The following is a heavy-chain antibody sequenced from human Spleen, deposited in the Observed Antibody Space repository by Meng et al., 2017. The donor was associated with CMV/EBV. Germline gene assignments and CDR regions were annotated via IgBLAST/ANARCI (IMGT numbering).Heavy chain of an antibody. V-gene: IGHV1-2*02. CDR1: GYTFTGYY. CDR3: ARVKRAKDIVVVPATYSSSSRVIDY. J-gene: IGHJ4*02. CDR2: INPNSGGT. D-gene: IGHD2-2*01. Sequence: ASVKGSCKASGYTFTGYYMHWVRQAPGQGLEWMGWINPNSGGTNYAQKFQGRVTMTRDTSISTAYMELSRLRSDDTAVYYCARVKRAKDIVVVPATYSSSSRVIDYWGQGTLVTVSS.